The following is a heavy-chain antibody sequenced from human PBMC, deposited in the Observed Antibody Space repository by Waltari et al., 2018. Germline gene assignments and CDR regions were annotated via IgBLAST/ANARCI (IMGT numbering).Heavy chain of an antibody. Sequence: VQPGGSLRLSCAASGFTFSSYEMNWVRQAPGKGLEWVSYISSSGSTIYYADSVRGRFTISRDSSAKTVYLRMDSLRPDDTALYFCAGDDPRWYPDAFDFWGQGTVVTVSS. D-gene: IGHD2-15*01. J-gene: IGHJ3*01. CDR3: AGDDPRWYPDAFDF. CDR1: GFTFSSYE. V-gene: IGHV3-48*03. CDR2: ISSSGSTI.